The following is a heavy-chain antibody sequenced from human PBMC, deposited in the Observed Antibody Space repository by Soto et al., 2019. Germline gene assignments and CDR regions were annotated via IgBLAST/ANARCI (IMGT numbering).Heavy chain of an antibody. CDR2: VYSTGTT. CDR1: GDSVSSSDFY. V-gene: IGHV4-61*08. Sequence: SETLSLTCAVSGDSVSSSDFYWTWIRQPPGKPLEWIGYVYSTGTTNYSPSLKSRVDMSVDTSENQFSLKVRSVTAADAAVYFCEKVDLIVAPKDGKSAFFFEMQVWGAGTTVTVSS. J-gene: IGHJ6*02. CDR3: EKVDLIVAPKDGKSAFFFEMQV. D-gene: IGHD3-22*01.